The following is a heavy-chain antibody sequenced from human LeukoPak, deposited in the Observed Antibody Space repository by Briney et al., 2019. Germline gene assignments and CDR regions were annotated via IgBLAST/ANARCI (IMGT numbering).Heavy chain of an antibody. D-gene: IGHD6-6*01. CDR2: IYYSRST. Sequence: PSETLSLTCTVSGGSISSSSYYWGWIRQPPGKGLEWIGSIYYSRSTYYNPSLKSRVTISVDTSKNQFSLKLSSVTAADTAVYYFARAMSIAARLQTIFDYWGQGTLVTVSS. CDR1: GGSISSSSYY. V-gene: IGHV4-39*07. J-gene: IGHJ4*02. CDR3: ARAMSIAARLQTIFDY.